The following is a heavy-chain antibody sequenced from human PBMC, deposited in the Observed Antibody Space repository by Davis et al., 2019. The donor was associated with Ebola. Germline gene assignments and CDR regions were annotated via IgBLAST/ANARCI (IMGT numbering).Heavy chain of an antibody. CDR3: SKGTGTKDWLSYYFDY. J-gene: IGHJ4*02. CDR2: ISYDGVDQ. CDR1: GFTFSNYD. Sequence: PGGSLRLSCAASGFTFSNYDMHWVRQAPGKGLEWVGGISYDGVDQYYADSVRGRFTMSRDNSKNTLFLQMNRLSGEDTAVYYCSKGTGTKDWLSYYFDYWGQGTLVTVSS. D-gene: IGHD1-1*01. V-gene: IGHV3-30*18.